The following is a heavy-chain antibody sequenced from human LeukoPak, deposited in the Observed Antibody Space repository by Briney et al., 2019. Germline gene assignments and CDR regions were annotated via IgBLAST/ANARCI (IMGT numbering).Heavy chain of an antibody. D-gene: IGHD6-19*01. CDR3: AKAARGVAGSYYYYYYMDV. J-gene: IGHJ6*03. CDR1: GFTFDDYA. Sequence: GRSLRLSCAASGFTFDDYAMHWVRQAPGKGLEWVSGISWNSGSIGYADPVKGRFTISRDNAKNSLYLQMNSLRAEDTALYYCAKAARGVAGSYYYYYYMDVWGKGTTVTVSS. CDR2: ISWNSGSI. V-gene: IGHV3-9*01.